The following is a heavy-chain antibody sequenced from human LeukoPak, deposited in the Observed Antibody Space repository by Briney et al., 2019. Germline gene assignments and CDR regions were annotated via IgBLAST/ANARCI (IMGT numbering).Heavy chain of an antibody. CDR2: IYYSGST. CDR1: GGSISSSNW. J-gene: IGHJ4*02. D-gene: IGHD3-10*01. V-gene: IGHV4-30-4*01. CDR3: ARVYYYFGFGESHVDY. Sequence: PSETLSLTCAVSGGSISSSNWWSWIRQPPGQGLEWIGYIYYSGSTYYNPSLKSRVTISVDTSKNQFSLKLSSVTAADTAVYYCARVYYYFGFGESHVDYWGQGTLVTVSS.